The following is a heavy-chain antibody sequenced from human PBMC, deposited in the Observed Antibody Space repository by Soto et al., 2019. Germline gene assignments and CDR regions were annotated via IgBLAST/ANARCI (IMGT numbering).Heavy chain of an antibody. CDR3: ARDSVGQGYCSSTRCHPYYYGMDV. D-gene: IGHD2-2*01. CDR1: GGTFSSYA. V-gene: IGHV1-69*13. CDR2: IIPIFGTA. J-gene: IGHJ6*02. Sequence: SVKVSCKASGGTFSSYAISWVRQAPGQGLEWMGGIIPIFGTANYAQKFQGRVTITADESTSTAYMELSSLRSEDTAVYYCARDSVGQGYCSSTRCHPYYYGMDVWGQGTTVTVSS.